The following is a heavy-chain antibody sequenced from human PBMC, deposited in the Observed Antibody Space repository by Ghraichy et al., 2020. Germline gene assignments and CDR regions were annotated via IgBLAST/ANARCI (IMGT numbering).Heavy chain of an antibody. CDR3: GTFDTTDSFRES. CDR2: MYRNGHI. D-gene: IGHD3-10*01. J-gene: IGHJ5*02. Sequence: SETLSLTCAVSDASINSGIYSWIWIRQPPGKGLEWIGYMYRNGHIFYNPSLRSRVTISVDYSNNQFSLKLTSVTAADTAVYYCGTFDTTDSFRESWGQGALVTVSS. CDR1: DASINSGIYS. V-gene: IGHV4-30-2*01.